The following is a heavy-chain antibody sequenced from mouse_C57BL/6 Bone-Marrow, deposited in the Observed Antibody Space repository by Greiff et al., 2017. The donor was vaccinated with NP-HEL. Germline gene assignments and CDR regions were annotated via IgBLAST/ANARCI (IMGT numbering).Heavy chain of an antibody. V-gene: IGHV1-64*01. CDR2: IHPNSGST. D-gene: IGHD1-1*01. CDR3: ARDLYYGSSYDWYFDV. CDR1: GYTFTSYW. J-gene: IGHJ1*03. Sequence: VQLQQSGAELVKPGASVKLSCKASGYTFTSYWMHWVKQRPGQGLEWIGMIHPNSGSTNYNEKFKSKATLTVDKSSSTAYMQLSSLTSEDSAVYYCARDLYYGSSYDWYFDVWGTGTTVTVSS.